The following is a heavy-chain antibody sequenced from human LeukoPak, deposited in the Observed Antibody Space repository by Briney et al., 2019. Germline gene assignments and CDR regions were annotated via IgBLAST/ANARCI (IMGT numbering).Heavy chain of an antibody. J-gene: IGHJ4*02. V-gene: IGHV3-7*01. D-gene: IGHD3-10*01. CDR1: GFTFTSYW. CDR2: IKQDGSEK. Sequence: PGGSLRLSCAASGFTFTSYWMSWVRQAPGRGREWVANIKQDGSEKYYVDSVKGGSTISRDNAKNSLYLQMNSLRAEDTAVYYCARALVGITMVRGVIGYFDYWGQGTLVTVSS. CDR3: ARALVGITMVRGVIGYFDY.